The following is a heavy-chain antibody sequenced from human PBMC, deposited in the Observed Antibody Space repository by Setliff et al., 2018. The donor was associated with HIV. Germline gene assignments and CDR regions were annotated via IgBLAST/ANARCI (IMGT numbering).Heavy chain of an antibody. CDR3: ARLVRGGSGHYFDY. CDR2: IYTSGRT. D-gene: IGHD3-10*01. J-gene: IGHJ4*02. CDR1: GGSISSGSYY. Sequence: SETLSLTCTVSGGSISSGSYYWSWIRQPAGKGLEWIGHIYTSGRTNYNPSLKSRVTISVDTSKNQFSLKLSSVTAADTAVYYCARLVRGGSGHYFDYWGQGKLGTVPQ. V-gene: IGHV4-61*09.